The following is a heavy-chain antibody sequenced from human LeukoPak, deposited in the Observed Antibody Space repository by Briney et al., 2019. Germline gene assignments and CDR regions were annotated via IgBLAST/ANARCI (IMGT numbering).Heavy chain of an antibody. CDR3: AKDWTGFDNWFDP. Sequence: GGSLRLSCAASEFTFSSYAMSWVRQAPGKGLEWVSTISGSGGSTYYADSVKGRFTISRDNSKHTLYLQMNSLRAEDTAVYYCAKDWTGFDNWFDPWGQGTLVTVSS. V-gene: IGHV3-23*01. CDR2: ISGSGGST. CDR1: EFTFSSYA. J-gene: IGHJ5*02. D-gene: IGHD3/OR15-3a*01.